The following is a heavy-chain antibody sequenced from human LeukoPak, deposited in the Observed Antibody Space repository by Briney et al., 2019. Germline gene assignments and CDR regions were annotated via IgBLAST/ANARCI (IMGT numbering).Heavy chain of an antibody. V-gene: IGHV4-59*08. CDR3: ARHELAYSSGWYFNY. CDR2: IYYSGST. J-gene: IGHJ4*01. CDR1: GGSISSYD. D-gene: IGHD6-19*01. Sequence: SETLSLTCTVSGGSISSYDWGWIWQPPGQGLERNGFIYYSGSTNYNPSLKSRVTISVDTSKNQFSLKLSSVTAADAAVYYCARHELAYSSGWYFNYWGQGTLVTVSS.